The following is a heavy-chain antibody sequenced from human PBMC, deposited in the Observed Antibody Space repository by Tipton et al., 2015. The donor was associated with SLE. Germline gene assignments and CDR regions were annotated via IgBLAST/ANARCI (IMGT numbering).Heavy chain of an antibody. J-gene: IGHJ6*02. CDR3: AKDTADYYGSGSQDYYYGMDV. D-gene: IGHD3-10*01. CDR1: GFTFDDYG. V-gene: IGHV3-20*04. Sequence: GSLRLSCAASGFTFDDYGMSWVRQAPGKGLEWVSGINWNGGSTGYADSVKGRFTISRDNAKNSLYLQMNSLRAEDTALYYCAKDTADYYGSGSQDYYYGMDVWGQGTTVTVSS. CDR2: INWNGGST.